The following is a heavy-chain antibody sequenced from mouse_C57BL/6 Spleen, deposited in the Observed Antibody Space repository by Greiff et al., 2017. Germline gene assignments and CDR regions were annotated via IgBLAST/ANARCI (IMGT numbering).Heavy chain of an antibody. V-gene: IGHV1-82*01. Sequence: QVQLKQSGPELVKPGASVKISCKASGYAFSSSWMNWVKQRPGKGLAWIGRIDPGDGETNYNGKFKGKATLTADESSSTAYRQRSSLTSEDSAVYCCARRKLVHGFDYWGQGTTLTVSS. CDR2: IDPGDGET. CDR1: GYAFSSSW. CDR3: ARRKLVHGFDY. D-gene: IGHD1-3*01. J-gene: IGHJ2*01.